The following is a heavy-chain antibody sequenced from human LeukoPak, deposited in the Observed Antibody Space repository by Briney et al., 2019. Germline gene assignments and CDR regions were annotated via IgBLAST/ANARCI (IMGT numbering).Heavy chain of an antibody. V-gene: IGHV3-30*18. J-gene: IGHJ4*02. CDR3: AKSWDTVTRGRTYFDY. CDR2: ISNDGSET. CDR1: GFIFSRYG. Sequence: GRSLRLSCVASGFIFSRYGMHWVRQAPGKGLEWVAIISNDGSETYYADSVKGRFTISRDNSKNMLFLQMNSLRAEDTAVYYCAKSWDTVTRGRTYFDYWGQGTLVTASS. D-gene: IGHD4-17*01.